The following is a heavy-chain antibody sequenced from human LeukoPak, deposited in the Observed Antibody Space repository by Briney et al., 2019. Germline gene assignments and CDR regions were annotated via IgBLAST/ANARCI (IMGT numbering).Heavy chain of an antibody. Sequence: SGTLSLTCTVSGDSISGYYWSWIRQPPGKGLEWIGEINHSGSTNYNPSLKSRVTISVDTSKNQFSLKLSSVTAADTAVYYCARGSRYDYVWGSYRFSYWGQGTLVTVSS. D-gene: IGHD3-16*02. CDR3: ARGSRYDYVWGSYRFSY. V-gene: IGHV4-34*01. J-gene: IGHJ4*02. CDR2: INHSGST. CDR1: GDSISGYY.